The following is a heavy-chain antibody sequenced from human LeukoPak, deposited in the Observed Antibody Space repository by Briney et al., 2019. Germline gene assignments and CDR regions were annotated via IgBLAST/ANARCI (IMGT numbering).Heavy chain of an antibody. J-gene: IGHJ4*02. D-gene: IGHD2/OR15-2a*01. CDR3: ARSGPISLRF. CDR1: GYSFTDYD. Sequence: ASVKVSCNTSGYSFTDYDIYWVRQATGQGLEWMGWMNPKTDNTEYAQKFQGRVTLTWTTSISTAYMELSSLKSEDTAVYFSARSGPISLRFWGQGTLVTVSS. CDR2: MNPKTDNT. V-gene: IGHV1-8*01.